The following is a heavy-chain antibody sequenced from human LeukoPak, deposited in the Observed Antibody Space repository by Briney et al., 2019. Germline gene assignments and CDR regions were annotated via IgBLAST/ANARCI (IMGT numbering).Heavy chain of an antibody. D-gene: IGHD4-17*01. CDR2: INPNSGGT. CDR1: GYTFTAYY. Sequence: ASVKVSCKTSGYTFTAYYIHWVRQAPGQGLEWMGWINPNSGGTNYAQKLQGRVTMTTDTSTSTAYMELRSLRSDDTAVYYCARDPMTTVTTFFSWFDPWGQGTLVTVSS. J-gene: IGHJ5*02. V-gene: IGHV1-2*02. CDR3: ARDPMTTVTTFFSWFDP.